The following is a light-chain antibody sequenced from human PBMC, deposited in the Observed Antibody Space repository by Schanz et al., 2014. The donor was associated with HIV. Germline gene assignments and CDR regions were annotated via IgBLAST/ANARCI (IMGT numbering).Light chain of an antibody. Sequence: QSALTQPASVSGSPGQSITISCTGTSSDVGGYNYVSWYQQHPGKAPKLMIYEGSERPSGVSNRFSGSKSGNTASLTISGLQSEDEADYYCSSYTTISTLVFGTGTKLTVL. V-gene: IGLV2-14*01. CDR1: SSDVGGYNY. J-gene: IGLJ1*01. CDR3: SSYTTISTLV. CDR2: EGS.